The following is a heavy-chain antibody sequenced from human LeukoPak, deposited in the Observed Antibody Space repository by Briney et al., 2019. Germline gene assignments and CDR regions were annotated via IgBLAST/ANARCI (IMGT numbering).Heavy chain of an antibody. J-gene: IGHJ3*01. CDR1: GFTFSRYG. D-gene: IGHD3-16*01. CDR3: GRDPNGDYVGAFEF. Sequence: GGSVRLSCVGSGFTFSRYGLIWVRRPPGKGLEWVSGIHGNGETTYYGDSVKGRFTISRDNSKSTLYLQMNSLRVEDTAEYFCGRDPNGDYVGAFEFWGQGTKVAVSS. CDR2: IHGNGETT. V-gene: IGHV3-23*01.